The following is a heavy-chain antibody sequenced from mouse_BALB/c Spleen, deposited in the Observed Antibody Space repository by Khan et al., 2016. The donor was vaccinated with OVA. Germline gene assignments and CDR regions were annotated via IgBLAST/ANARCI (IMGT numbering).Heavy chain of an antibody. CDR2: VSTGGSYT. Sequence: EVELVESGGDLVKPGGSLKLSCAASGFTFSTYGMSWVRQAPDKRLEWVATVSTGGSYTFYPDSVKGRFPISRDHAKNPLFLQMSGMSFEDTAIVYCTRLAYYYDSEGFAYWGQGTLVTVSA. D-gene: IGHD1-1*01. V-gene: IGHV5-6*01. CDR3: TRLAYYYDSEGFAY. CDR1: GFTFSTYG. J-gene: IGHJ3*01.